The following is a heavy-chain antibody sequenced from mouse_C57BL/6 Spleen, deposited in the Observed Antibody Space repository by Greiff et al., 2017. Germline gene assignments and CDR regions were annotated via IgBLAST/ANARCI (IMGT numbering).Heavy chain of an antibody. Sequence: QVQLKESGAELVRPGASVTLSCKASGYTFTDYEMHWVKQTPVHGLEWIGAIDPETGGTAYNQKFKGKAILTADKSSSTAYMELRSLTSEDSAVYYCRRDYGSSYRYFDVWGTGTTVTVSS. CDR3: RRDYGSSYRYFDV. CDR1: GYTFTDYE. J-gene: IGHJ1*03. CDR2: IDPETGGT. D-gene: IGHD1-1*01. V-gene: IGHV1-15*01.